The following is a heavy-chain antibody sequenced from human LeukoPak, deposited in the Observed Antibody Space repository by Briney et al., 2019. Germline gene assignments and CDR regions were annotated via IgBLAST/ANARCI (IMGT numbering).Heavy chain of an antibody. CDR3: ARNLRLQRGYYYYYMDV. V-gene: IGHV1-18*01. Sequence: ASVKVSCKASGYTFTSYGISWVRQAPGQGLEWMGWISAYNGNTNYAQKLQGRVTMTTDTSTSTAYMELRSLRSDDTAVYYCARNLRLQRGYYYYYMDVWGKGTTVTVSS. J-gene: IGHJ6*03. CDR1: GYTFTSYG. D-gene: IGHD6-25*01. CDR2: ISAYNGNT.